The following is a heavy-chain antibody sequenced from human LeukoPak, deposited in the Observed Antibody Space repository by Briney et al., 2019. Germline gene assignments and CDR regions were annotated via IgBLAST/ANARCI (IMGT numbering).Heavy chain of an antibody. CDR2: LSGNSAEV. CDR1: GFTFSSYS. CDR3: ARGGSGWFGRTDY. V-gene: IGHV3-23*01. Sequence: GGSLRLSCEASGFTFSSYSMTWVRQAPGPGLQWISTLSGNSAEVFYAESVKGRFTISRDNSMNTLYLEMNNLRADDTALYYCARGGSGWFGRTDYWGQGTLVTVSS. J-gene: IGHJ4*02. D-gene: IGHD6-19*01.